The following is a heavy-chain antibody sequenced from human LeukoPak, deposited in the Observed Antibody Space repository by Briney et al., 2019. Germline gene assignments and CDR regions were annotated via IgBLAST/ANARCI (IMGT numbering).Heavy chain of an antibody. CDR1: GFSFSRYW. J-gene: IGHJ4*02. CDR3: ARLKDDVSKFDY. CDR2: INQNISRI. V-gene: IGHV3-7*01. Sequence: GGSLRLSCAGSGFSFSRYWMAWVRQAPGKGLEWVASINQNISRIHYVDSVKGRFTISRDNAKNSLFLQMNSLRVEDTAVYFCARLKDDVSKFDYWGQGTLVTVSS. D-gene: IGHD4-11*01.